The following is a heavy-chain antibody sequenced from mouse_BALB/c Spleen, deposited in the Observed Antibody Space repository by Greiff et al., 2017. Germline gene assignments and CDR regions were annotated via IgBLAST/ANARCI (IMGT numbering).Heavy chain of an antibody. V-gene: IGHV3-2*02. J-gene: IGHJ3*01. CDR1: GYSITSDYA. CDR3: ARGGTMISWFAY. D-gene: IGHD2-4*01. CDR2: ISYSGST. Sequence: VQLKESGPGLVKPSQSLSLTCTVTGYSITSDYAWNWIRQFPGNKLEWMGYISYSGSTSYNPSLKSRISITRDTSKNQFFLQLNSVTTEDTATYYCARGGTMISWFAYWGQGTLVTVSA.